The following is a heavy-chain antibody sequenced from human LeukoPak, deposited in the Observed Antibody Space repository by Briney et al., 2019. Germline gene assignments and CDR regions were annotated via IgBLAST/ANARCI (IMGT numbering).Heavy chain of an antibody. J-gene: IGHJ4*02. CDR3: AKEGSSWYFDY. Sequence: GGSLRLSCAASGFTFSSYSMNWVRQAPGKGLEWVSLISGDGGSTYYADSVKGRFTISRDNSKNSLYLQMTSLRTEDTALYYCAKEGSSWYFDYWGQGTLVTVSS. V-gene: IGHV3-43*02. CDR1: GFTFSSYS. CDR2: ISGDGGST. D-gene: IGHD6-13*01.